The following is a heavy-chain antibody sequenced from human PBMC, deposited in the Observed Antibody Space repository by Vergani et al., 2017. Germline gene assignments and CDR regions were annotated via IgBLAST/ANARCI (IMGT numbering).Heavy chain of an antibody. CDR3: ASDTHSGQRADR. CDR2: IHYSENT. CDR1: FDSIRNLY. V-gene: IGHV4-59*11. J-gene: IGHJ5*02. Sequence: QVQLQESGPGLVKSSETLSLTCSVSFDSIRNLYCNWIRQPPGKGLEWIGSIHYSENTNYNPSLKTRVTISVDTSKNHFSLTLTSVTAADTAVNYCASDTHSGQRADRWGQGILVTVTS. D-gene: IGHD6-19*01.